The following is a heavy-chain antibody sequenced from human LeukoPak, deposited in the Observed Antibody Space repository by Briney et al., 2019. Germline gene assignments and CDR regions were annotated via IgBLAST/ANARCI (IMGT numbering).Heavy chain of an antibody. CDR1: GASINSTKW. CDR3: ARGSTWSDY. Sequence: SGTLSLTCAVSGASINSTKWWTWVRQPPGKGLEWIGEIYHSGGTNYNPSLKSRVTISADKSRNQFSLRLNSVTAADTAVYYCARGSTWSDYWGQGTLVTVSS. J-gene: IGHJ4*02. D-gene: IGHD6-13*01. CDR2: IYHSGGT. V-gene: IGHV4-4*02.